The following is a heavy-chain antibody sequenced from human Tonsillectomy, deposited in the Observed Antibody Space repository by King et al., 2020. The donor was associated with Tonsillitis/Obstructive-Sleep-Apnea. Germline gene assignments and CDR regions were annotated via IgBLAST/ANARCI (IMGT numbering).Heavy chain of an antibody. J-gene: IGHJ6*02. CDR2: IYGDDDK. D-gene: IGHD5-18*01. CDR3: VHRSTDTSVDV. V-gene: IGHV2-5*02. Sequence: VTLKESGPTLVKPTQTLTLTCTFSGFSLTTNAVTVGWVRQPPGQALEWLTFIYGDDDKRYSPSLRSRLTIAKDTSKNQVFLAITNMDARDTATYYCVHRSTDTSVDVWGQGTPVTVSS. CDR1: GFSLTTNAVT.